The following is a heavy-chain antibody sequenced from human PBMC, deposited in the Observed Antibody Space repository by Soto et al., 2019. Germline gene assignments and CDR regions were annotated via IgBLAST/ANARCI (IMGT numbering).Heavy chain of an antibody. CDR2: ISAYNGNT. CDR1: GYTFTSYG. J-gene: IGHJ3*02. D-gene: IGHD2-2*01. Sequence: QVQLVQSGAEVKKPGASVKVSCKASGYTFTSYGISWVRQAPGQGLEWMGWISAYNGNTNYAQKLQGRVTMTTDTSTRPAYMELRSPRSDDTAVYYWARTAFTLEIVVVHDAFDIWGQGTMVTVSS. V-gene: IGHV1-18*01. CDR3: ARTAFTLEIVVVHDAFDI.